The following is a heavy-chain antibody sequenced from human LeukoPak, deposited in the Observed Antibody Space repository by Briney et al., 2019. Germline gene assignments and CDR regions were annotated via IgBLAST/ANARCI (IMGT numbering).Heavy chain of an antibody. D-gene: IGHD4-17*01. CDR2: FNPSGGST. Sequence: ASVKVSCKASGYTFTTYFLHWVRQAPGQGLEWMGIFNPSGGSTNYAQKFLGRVTMTRDTSTSTVYMELNSLTSEDTAVYYCARETRYGDHVVGCCDPWGQGTLVTVSS. CDR1: GYTFTTYF. CDR3: ARETRYGDHVVGCCDP. J-gene: IGHJ5*02. V-gene: IGHV1-46*01.